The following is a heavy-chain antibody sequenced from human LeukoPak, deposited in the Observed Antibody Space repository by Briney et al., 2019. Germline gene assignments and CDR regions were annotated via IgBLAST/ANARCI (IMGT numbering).Heavy chain of an antibody. D-gene: IGHD3-10*01. CDR2: IYTTGST. CDR1: GDSISSSSYY. V-gene: IGHV4-61*02. CDR3: ARGRVYFDY. J-gene: IGHJ4*02. Sequence: SETLSLTCTVSGDSISSSSYYWSWIRQPAGKGLEWIGRIYTTGSTNYNPSLKSRVTMSVDTSKNQFSLKLSSVTAADTAVYYCARGRVYFDYWGQGTLVTVSS.